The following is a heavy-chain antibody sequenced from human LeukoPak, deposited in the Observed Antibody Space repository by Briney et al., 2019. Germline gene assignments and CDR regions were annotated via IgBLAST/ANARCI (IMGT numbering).Heavy chain of an antibody. CDR3: ARLYSLQFWFGEAVSENWDY. CDR1: GGSFSSSSYY. V-gene: IGHV4-39*01. CDR2: INYRGSN. J-gene: IGHJ4*02. Sequence: SETLSLTCTVSGGSFSSSSYYWGWIRQPPGKGLEWVGSINYRGSNYHNSSLKSRVTMSIDTSKNQFSLKLSSVTAADTAVYYCARLYSLQFWFGEAVSENWDYWGQGTLVTVSS. D-gene: IGHD3-10*01.